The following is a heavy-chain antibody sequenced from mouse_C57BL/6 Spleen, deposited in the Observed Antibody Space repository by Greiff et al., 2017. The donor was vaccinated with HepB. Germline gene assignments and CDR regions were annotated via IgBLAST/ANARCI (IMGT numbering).Heavy chain of an antibody. Sequence: EVKLMESGAELVKPGASVKLSCTASGFNIKDYYMHWVKQRTEQGLAWIGRIDPEDGETKYAPKFQGKAAITADTSSNTAYLQLSSLTSEDTAVYYCARSGDYYGSSYPAWFAYWGQGTLVTVSA. D-gene: IGHD1-1*01. J-gene: IGHJ3*01. CDR1: GFNIKDYY. CDR3: ARSGDYYGSSYPAWFAY. V-gene: IGHV14-2*01. CDR2: IDPEDGET.